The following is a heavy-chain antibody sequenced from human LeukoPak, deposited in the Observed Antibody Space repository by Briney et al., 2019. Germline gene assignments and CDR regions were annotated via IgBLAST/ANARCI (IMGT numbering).Heavy chain of an antibody. Sequence: EASVKVSCKASGYTFTGYYMHWVRQAPGKGLEWMGKINPTGGSTTYAQKFQGRVTMTRDMSTNTVYMELSSLRSEDTAVYYCARQGRSGSYSAFSWFDPWGQGTLVTVSS. CDR1: GYTFTGYY. CDR3: ARQGRSGSYSAFSWFDP. CDR2: INPTGGST. D-gene: IGHD3-22*01. V-gene: IGHV1-46*01. J-gene: IGHJ5*02.